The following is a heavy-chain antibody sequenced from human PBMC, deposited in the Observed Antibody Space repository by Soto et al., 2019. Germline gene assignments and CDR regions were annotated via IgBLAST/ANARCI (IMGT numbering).Heavy chain of an antibody. CDR2: ISYDGTNK. Sequence: RQSCGVAGVSISVSPMHWVSKAPGKGPEWVALISYDGTNKFYADSVKGRFTISRDNSKSTLYLQVDSLRSEDTAVYYCERAKLDRRVSAYRVHGTLVPVS. D-gene: IGHD6-13*01. CDR1: GVSISVSP. J-gene: IGHJ4*01. V-gene: IGHV3-30-3*01. CDR3: ERAKLDRRVSAY.